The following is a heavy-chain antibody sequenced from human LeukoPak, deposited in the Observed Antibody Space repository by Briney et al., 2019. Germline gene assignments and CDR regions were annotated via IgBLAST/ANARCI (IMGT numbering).Heavy chain of an antibody. CDR1: GYTFTNYD. D-gene: IGHD2-8*02. V-gene: IGHV1-18*01. CDR2: ISSYSGNT. Sequence: GASVNVSCKASGYTFTNYDINWVRQAPGQGLEWMAWISSYSGNTDYAQKFKGRVTMTRDTSISAAYMELSSLRFDDTAVYYCSRAADVVLVPPSDDWGQGTLVTVSS. J-gene: IGHJ4*02. CDR3: SRAADVVLVPPSDD.